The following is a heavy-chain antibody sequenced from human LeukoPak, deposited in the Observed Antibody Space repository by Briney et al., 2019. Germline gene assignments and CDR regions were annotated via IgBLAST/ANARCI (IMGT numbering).Heavy chain of an antibody. V-gene: IGHV4-59*01. CDR3: ARADETTVTSSAGYFDY. D-gene: IGHD4-17*01. Sequence: SETLSLTCTVSGGSISSYYWSWIRQPPGKGLEWIGYIYYSGSTNYNPSLKSRVTISVDTSKNQFSLKLSSVTAADTAVYYCARADETTVTSSAGYFDYWGQGTLVTVSS. CDR2: IYYSGST. CDR1: GGSISSYY. J-gene: IGHJ4*02.